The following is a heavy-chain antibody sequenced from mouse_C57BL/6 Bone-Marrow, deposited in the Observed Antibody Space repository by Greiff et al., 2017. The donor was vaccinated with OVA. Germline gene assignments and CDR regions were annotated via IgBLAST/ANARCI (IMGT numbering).Heavy chain of an antibody. CDR2: ISDGGSYT. CDR1: GFTFSSYA. CDR3: ARDLYDYDEGYAMDY. J-gene: IGHJ4*01. D-gene: IGHD2-4*01. V-gene: IGHV5-4*01. Sequence: EVKLVESGGGLVKPGGSLKLSCAASGFTFSSYAMSWVRQTPEKRLEWVATISDGGSYTYYPDNVKGRFTISRDNAKNNLYLQMSHLKSEDTAMYYCARDLYDYDEGYAMDYWGQGTSVTVSS.